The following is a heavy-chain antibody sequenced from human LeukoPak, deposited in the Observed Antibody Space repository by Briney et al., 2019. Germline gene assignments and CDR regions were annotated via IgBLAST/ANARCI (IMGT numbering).Heavy chain of an antibody. CDR1: GGSISSGGYY. CDR3: ARHYGEKRYFHY. CDR2: IYYSGST. V-gene: IGHV4-61*08. J-gene: IGHJ4*02. Sequence: SQTLSLTCTVSGGSISSGGYYWNWIRQPPGKGLEWIGYIYYSGSTNYNPSLKSRVTISVDTSKNQFSLKLSSVTAADTAVYYCARHYGEKRYFHYWGQGTLVTVSS. D-gene: IGHD3-10*01.